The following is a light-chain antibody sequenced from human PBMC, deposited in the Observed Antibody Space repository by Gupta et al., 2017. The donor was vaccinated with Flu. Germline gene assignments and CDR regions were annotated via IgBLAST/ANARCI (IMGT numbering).Light chain of an antibody. J-gene: IGKJ1*01. Sequence: DIQLTQSPSTLPASVGDSITITCRARRNISTLLAWYQQKPGKAPKVLIYKASTFESGVPSRFSGSGSGTEFTLTISSLQPDDFATYYCQQYESYPWTFGQGTKLKIE. CDR1: RNISTL. CDR2: KAS. V-gene: IGKV1-5*03. CDR3: QQYESYPWT.